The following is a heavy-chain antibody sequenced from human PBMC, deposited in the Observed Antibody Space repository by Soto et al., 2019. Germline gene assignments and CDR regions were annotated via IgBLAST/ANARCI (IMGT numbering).Heavy chain of an antibody. V-gene: IGHV4-31*03. CDR1: GGSISSGGHY. Sequence: QVQLQESGPGLVKPSQTLSLTCIVSGGSISSGGHYWSWIRQHPGKGLEWIGYIYTSGSTYYNPSLKIRVTISMDTSKNQFSLKLTSVTAADTAVYFCARDDSSGYYFVYWGQGTLVTVSS. J-gene: IGHJ4*02. D-gene: IGHD3-22*01. CDR3: ARDDSSGYYFVY. CDR2: IYTSGST.